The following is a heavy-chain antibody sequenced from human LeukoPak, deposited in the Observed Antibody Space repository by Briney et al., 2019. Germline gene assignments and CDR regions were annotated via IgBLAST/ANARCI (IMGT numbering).Heavy chain of an antibody. J-gene: IGHJ4*02. V-gene: IGHV4-39*01. CDR1: GGSISSSDYY. CDR3: ARQTGSGLFILP. D-gene: IGHD3/OR15-3a*01. Sequence: SETLSLTCTVSGGSISSSDYYWGWIRQPPGKGLEWIGSIFYSGSTYYNPSLKSRVTISVDTSKNQFSLRLTSVTAADTAVYYCARQTGSGLFILPGGQGTLVTVSS. CDR2: IFYSGST.